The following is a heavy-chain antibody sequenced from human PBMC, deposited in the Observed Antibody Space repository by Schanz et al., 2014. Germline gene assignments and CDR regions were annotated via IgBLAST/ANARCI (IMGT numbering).Heavy chain of an antibody. J-gene: IGHJ4*02. CDR1: GFTFSSYG. CDR2: ISLDGSNQ. D-gene: IGHD6-13*01. CDR3: AKDLAAVGVFDY. Sequence: QVHLVESGGGVVQPGRSLRLSCAASGFTFSSYGMHWVRQAPGKGLEWVAIISLDGSNQYYADSVKGRFTISRDNSNNTLYLQMKSLRAEDTAIYYCAKDLAAVGVFDYWGQGSLVTVSP. V-gene: IGHV3-30*18.